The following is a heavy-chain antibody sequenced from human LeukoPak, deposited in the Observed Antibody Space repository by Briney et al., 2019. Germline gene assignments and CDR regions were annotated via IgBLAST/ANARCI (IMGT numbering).Heavy chain of an antibody. CDR2: FDPEDGET. Sequence: GASVKVSCKVSGYTLIELSMHWVRQAPGKGLEWMGGFDPEDGETIYAQKFQGRVTMTEDTSTDTAYMELSSLRSEDTAVYYCATDGDYDPSGWYFDLWGRGTLVTVSS. J-gene: IGHJ2*01. CDR3: ATDGDYDPSGWYFDL. CDR1: GYTLIELS. V-gene: IGHV1-24*01. D-gene: IGHD4-17*01.